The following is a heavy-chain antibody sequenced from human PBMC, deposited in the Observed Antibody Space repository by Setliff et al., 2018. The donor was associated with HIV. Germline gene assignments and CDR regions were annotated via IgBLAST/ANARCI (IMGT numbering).Heavy chain of an antibody. CDR3: ARVNGIELSVHYYFMDV. D-gene: IGHD1-7*01. CDR2: IQISGST. V-gene: IGHV4-4*07. Sequence: SETLSLTCTVSADSLDGYDWAWIRQPAGKGLEWIGRIQISGSTDSNPSLMSRVTMSLDASKNQFSLRLISVTPADTGVYYCARVNGIELSVHYYFMDVWGKETTVTVSS. CDR1: ADSLDGYD. J-gene: IGHJ6*03.